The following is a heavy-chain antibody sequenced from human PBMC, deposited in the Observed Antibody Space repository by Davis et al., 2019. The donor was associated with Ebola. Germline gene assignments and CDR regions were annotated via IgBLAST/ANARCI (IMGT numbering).Heavy chain of an antibody. CDR2: IYSGGTT. J-gene: IGHJ3*02. CDR3: ARDRLSGSYHDAFDI. D-gene: IGHD1-26*01. Sequence: GGSLRLSCAASGFTVSSNHMSWVRQAPGKGLEWVSLIYSGGTTYYADSVKGRFTISSDDSRNTLYLQMNSLRADDTAVYYCARDRLSGSYHDAFDIWGQGTMVTVSS. V-gene: IGHV3-66*01. CDR1: GFTVSSNH.